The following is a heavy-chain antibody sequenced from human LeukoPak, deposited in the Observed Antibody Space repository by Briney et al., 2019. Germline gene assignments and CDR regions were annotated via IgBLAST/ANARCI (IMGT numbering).Heavy chain of an antibody. D-gene: IGHD6-19*01. Sequence: PGGSLRLSCAASGFTFSSYSMNWVRQPPGKGLEWIGEINHSGSTNYNPSLKSRVTISVDTSKNQFSLKLSSVTAADTAVYYCARGAPIFGSGWYLYWGQGALVTVSS. CDR3: ARGAPIFGSGWYLY. CDR1: GFTFSSYS. CDR2: INHSGST. J-gene: IGHJ4*02. V-gene: IGHV4-34*01.